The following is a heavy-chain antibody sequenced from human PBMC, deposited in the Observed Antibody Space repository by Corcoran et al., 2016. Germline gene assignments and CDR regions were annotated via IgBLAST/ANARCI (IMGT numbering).Heavy chain of an antibody. Sequence: EVQLVESGGGLVQPGGSLRLSCAASGCTFSSYRMNWVRQAPGKGMEWVSYISSSSSTIYYADSVKGRVTISRDNAKNSLYLQMNSLRADDTSVYYCARARYCSSTSCYASYFDYWGHGPLVTVSS. CDR3: ARARYCSSTSCYASYFDY. CDR1: GCTFSSYR. D-gene: IGHD2-2*01. CDR2: ISSSSSTI. V-gene: IGHV3-48*04. J-gene: IGHJ4*01.